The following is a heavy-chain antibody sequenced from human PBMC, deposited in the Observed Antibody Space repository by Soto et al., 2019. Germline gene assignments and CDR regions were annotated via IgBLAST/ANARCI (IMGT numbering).Heavy chain of an antibody. Sequence: SENLSLTCSVPGDSISRSDSYWSVMPKAPGKVLEWIGYSNSSGRTYYKPSLKSRGSISIDTSTNQFSLRLTSVTVADTAVYFCARSGYCGGDNCYPAGYTDYWGQG. V-gene: IGHV4-30-4*01. CDR2: SNSSGRT. J-gene: IGHJ4*02. D-gene: IGHD2-15*01. CDR1: GDSISRSDSY. CDR3: ARSGYCGGDNCYPAGYTDY.